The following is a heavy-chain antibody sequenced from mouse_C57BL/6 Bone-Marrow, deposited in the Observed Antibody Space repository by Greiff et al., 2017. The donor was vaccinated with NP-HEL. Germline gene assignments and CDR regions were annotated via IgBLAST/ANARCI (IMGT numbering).Heavy chain of an antibody. CDR2: LSYDGSN. V-gene: IGHV3-6*01. J-gene: IGHJ2*01. Sequence: VQLKESGPGLVKPSQSLSLTCSVTGYSITSGYYWNWIRQFPGNKLEWMGYLSYDGSNNYNPSLKNRISITRDTSKNQFFLKLNSVTTEDTATYYCAREDYDGSSPYYFDYWGQGTTLTVSS. CDR3: AREDYDGSSPYYFDY. CDR1: GYSITSGYY. D-gene: IGHD1-1*01.